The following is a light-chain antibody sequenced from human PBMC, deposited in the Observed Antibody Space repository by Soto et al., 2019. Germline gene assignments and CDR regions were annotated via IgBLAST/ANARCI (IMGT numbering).Light chain of an antibody. J-gene: IGKJ3*01. CDR3: QQRSSWPPEDFT. CDR1: QGVSTS. Sequence: VLTQSPATLSLSPGERATLSCRASQGVSTSLAWYQQKPGQAPRLLIYDASNRATGIPARFSGSGSGTDFTITISSLEPDDYAVSYCQQRSSWPPEDFTCGPGTKVEIK. V-gene: IGKV3-11*01. CDR2: DAS.